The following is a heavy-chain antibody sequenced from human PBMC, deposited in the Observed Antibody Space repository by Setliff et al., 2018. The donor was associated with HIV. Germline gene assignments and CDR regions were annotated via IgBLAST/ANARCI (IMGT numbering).Heavy chain of an antibody. CDR2: IIPIFETT. CDR3: ARGQGVHFWVNDAFDI. D-gene: IGHD3-10*01. V-gene: IGHV1-69*06. CDR1: GGTFGSYA. Sequence: SVKVSCKASGGTFGSYAISWVRQAPGQGPEWLGGIIPIFETTNYAQKFQGRVTITADKSTSTIYMELSSLRSDDTAVYYCARGQGVHFWVNDAFDIWGQGTMVTVSS. J-gene: IGHJ3*02.